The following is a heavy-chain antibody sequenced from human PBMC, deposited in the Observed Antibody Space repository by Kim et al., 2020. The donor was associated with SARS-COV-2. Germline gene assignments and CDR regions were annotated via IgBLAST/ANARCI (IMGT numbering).Heavy chain of an antibody. CDR2: IWYDGGNQ. CDR3: ARREYGDYLGY. D-gene: IGHD4-17*01. CDR1: GFTFSSYG. J-gene: IGHJ4*02. Sequence: GGSLRLSCAASGFTFSSYGMHWVRQAPGKGLEWVAAIWYDGGNQYYGDSVKGRFTISRDNSKNTLYLQMNSLRAEDTAVYYCARREYGDYLGYWGQGTLVTVSS. V-gene: IGHV3-33*01.